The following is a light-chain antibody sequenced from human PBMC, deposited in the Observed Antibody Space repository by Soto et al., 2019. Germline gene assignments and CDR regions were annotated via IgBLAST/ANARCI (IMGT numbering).Light chain of an antibody. CDR2: GTS. V-gene: IGKV3-20*01. J-gene: IGKJ1*01. Sequence: GTLSLSPGERATFSCRASQSVSSSFLTWYQHRPGRPPRLLIYGTSNRATGIPDRFSGSGSGTDFTLTISRLEPEDIAVYYCHQYGSSPWTFGQGTKVDIK. CDR1: QSVSSSF. CDR3: HQYGSSPWT.